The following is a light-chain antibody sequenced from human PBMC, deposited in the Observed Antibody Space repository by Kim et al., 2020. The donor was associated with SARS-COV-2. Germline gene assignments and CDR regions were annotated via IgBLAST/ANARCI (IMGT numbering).Light chain of an antibody. V-gene: IGKV1-17*03. CDR1: QDISHY. J-gene: IGKJ1*01. CDR2: AAS. CDR3: LQNSATPRT. Sequence: ASVGDRVTITCRASQDISHYLVWFQQKPGKAPKRLIYAASNLQSGVPSRFSGSGSGTEFTLTISSLQPEDFATYYCLQNSATPRTFGQGTKVDIK.